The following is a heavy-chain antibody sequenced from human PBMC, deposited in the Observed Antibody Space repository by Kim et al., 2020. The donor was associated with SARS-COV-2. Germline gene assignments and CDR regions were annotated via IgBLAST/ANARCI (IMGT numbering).Heavy chain of an antibody. V-gene: IGHV4-34*01. CDR3: ASAAETARIAAAGYFDY. CDR2: INHSGST. Sequence: SETLSLTCAVYGGSFSGYYWSWIRQPPGKGLEWIGEINHSGSTNYNPSLKSRVTISVDTSKNQFSLKLSSVTAADTAVYYCASAAETARIAAAGYFDYWGQGTLVTVSS. D-gene: IGHD6-13*01. CDR1: GGSFSGYY. J-gene: IGHJ4*02.